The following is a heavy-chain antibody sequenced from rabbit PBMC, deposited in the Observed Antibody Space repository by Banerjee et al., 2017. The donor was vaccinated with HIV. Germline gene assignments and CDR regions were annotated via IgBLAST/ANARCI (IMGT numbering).Heavy chain of an antibody. Sequence: QSLEESGGGLVKPGASLTLSCTASGFTLSTYWMSWVRQAPGKGLELIACIYTNSGNTWYASWVNGRFTISRSTSLNTVDLEMTSLTAADTATYFCARDRDGDAGYGSLALWGQGTLVTVS. CDR2: IYTNSGNT. V-gene: IGHV1S43*01. CDR3: ARDRDGDAGYGSLAL. D-gene: IGHD6-1*01. CDR1: GFTLSTYW. J-gene: IGHJ4*01.